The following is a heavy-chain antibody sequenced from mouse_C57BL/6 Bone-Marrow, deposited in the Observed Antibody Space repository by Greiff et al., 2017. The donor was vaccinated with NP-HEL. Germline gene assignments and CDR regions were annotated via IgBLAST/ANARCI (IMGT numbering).Heavy chain of an antibody. V-gene: IGHV5-9*01. Sequence: DVQLVESGGGLVKPGGSLKLSCAASGFTFSSYTMSWVRQTPEKRLEWVATISGGGGNTYYPDSVKGRFTISRDNAKNTLYLQMSSLRSEDTALYYCARPPYYYGSPHWYFDVWGTGTTVTVSS. J-gene: IGHJ1*03. D-gene: IGHD1-1*01. CDR1: GFTFSSYT. CDR2: ISGGGGNT. CDR3: ARPPYYYGSPHWYFDV.